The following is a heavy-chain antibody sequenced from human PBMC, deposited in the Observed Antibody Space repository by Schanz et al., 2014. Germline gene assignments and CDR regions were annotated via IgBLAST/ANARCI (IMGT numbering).Heavy chain of an antibody. Sequence: EVQLLESGGGLVQPGGSLRLSCEASGFSFGNYGMSWVRQAPGKGLEWVSGFDAHDGRAYYADSAKGRFTISRDNSKSALVLQLNSLRADDTTVYYCARNRGGGDQNWYFDRWGRGTLVTVSS. CDR1: GFSFGNYG. J-gene: IGHJ2*01. D-gene: IGHD2-21*02. V-gene: IGHV3-23*01. CDR2: FDAHDGRA. CDR3: ARNRGGGDQNWYFDR.